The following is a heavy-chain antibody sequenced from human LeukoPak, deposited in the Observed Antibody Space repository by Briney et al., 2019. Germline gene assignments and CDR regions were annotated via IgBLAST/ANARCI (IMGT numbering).Heavy chain of an antibody. J-gene: IGHJ4*02. CDR2: IKQDGSEK. CDR3: ARDLHGWLRLQVFDY. V-gene: IGHV3-7*01. CDR1: GFTFSSYW. Sequence: VGSLRLSCAASGFTFSSYWMSWVRQAPGKGLEWVANIKQDGSEKYYVDPVKGRFTISRDNAKNSLYLQMNSLRAEDTAVYYCARDLHGWLRLQVFDYWGQGTLVTVS. D-gene: IGHD5-12*01.